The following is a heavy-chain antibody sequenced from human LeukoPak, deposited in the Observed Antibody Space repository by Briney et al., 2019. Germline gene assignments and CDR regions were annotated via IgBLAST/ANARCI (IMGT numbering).Heavy chain of an antibody. CDR2: ISSNGGST. J-gene: IGHJ4*02. CDR3: VKEGHYYDSSGYSY. CDR1: GFIFSSYA. Sequence: GGSLRLSCSASGFIFSSYAMHWVRQAPGKGLEYVSAISSNGGSTYYADSVKGRFTISRYNSKNTLYLQMSSLRAEDTAVYYCVKEGHYYDSSGYSYWGQGTLVTVSS. D-gene: IGHD3-22*01. V-gene: IGHV3-64D*09.